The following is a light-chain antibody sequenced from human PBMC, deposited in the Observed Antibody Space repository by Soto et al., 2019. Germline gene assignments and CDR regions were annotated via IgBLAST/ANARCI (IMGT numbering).Light chain of an antibody. V-gene: IGKV1-5*01. CDR3: QQYNSYWT. CDR2: DAS. Sequence: DTQMTQSPSTLSASVGDRVTITGRASQSISSWLAWYQQKPGKAPKLLIYDASSLESGVPSRFSGSGSGTEFTLTISSLQPDDFATYYCQQYNSYWTFGQGTKVDIK. J-gene: IGKJ1*01. CDR1: QSISSW.